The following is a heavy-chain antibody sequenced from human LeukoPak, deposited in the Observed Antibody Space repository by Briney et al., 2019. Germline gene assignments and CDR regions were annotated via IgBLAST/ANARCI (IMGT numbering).Heavy chain of an antibody. Sequence: SETLSLTCAVYGGSFSGYYWSWIRQPPGKGLEWIGEINHSGSTNYNPSLKSRVTISVDTSMNQFSLKLSSVTAADTAVYYCARGHCSSTSCPRSYMDVWGKGTTVTVSS. CDR1: GGSFSGYY. CDR2: INHSGST. CDR3: ARGHCSSTSCPRSYMDV. J-gene: IGHJ6*03. V-gene: IGHV4-34*01. D-gene: IGHD2-2*01.